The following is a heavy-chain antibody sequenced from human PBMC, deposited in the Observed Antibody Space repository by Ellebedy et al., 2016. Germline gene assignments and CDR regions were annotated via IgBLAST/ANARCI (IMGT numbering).Heavy chain of an antibody. CDR1: GYNFTTYD. V-gene: IGHV1-8*01. CDR2: MRHYGDQT. CDR3: AIILGATAFDC. D-gene: IGHD2-21*02. J-gene: IGHJ4*02. Sequence: ASVKVSCKTSGYNFTTYDINWVRQAPGQGPEWMGWMRHYGDQTGYAQKFRGRVTMTRNTSTRTAYMELSTLTSEDPAVYYCAIILGATAFDCWGQGSLVTVSS.